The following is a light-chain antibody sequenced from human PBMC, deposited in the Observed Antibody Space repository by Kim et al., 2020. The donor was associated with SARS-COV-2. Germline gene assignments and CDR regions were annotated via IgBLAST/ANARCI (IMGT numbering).Light chain of an antibody. V-gene: IGLV3-1*01. J-gene: IGLJ2*01. CDR1: KLGDKY. CDR2: QDS. Sequence: VSPGQTASISCSGDKLGDKYACWYQQKPGQSPMLVIYQDSQRPSGIPERFSGSNSGNTATLTISGTQAMDEADYYCQSWDSSTVVFGGGTQLTVL. CDR3: QSWDSSTVV.